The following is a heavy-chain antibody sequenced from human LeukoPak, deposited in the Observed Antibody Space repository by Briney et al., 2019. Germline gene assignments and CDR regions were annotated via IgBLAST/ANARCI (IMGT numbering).Heavy chain of an antibody. Sequence: GGSLRLSCAASGFTFSSYWMSWVRQAPGKGLEWVANIKQDGSEKYYVDSVKGRFTISRDDAKNSLYLQMNSLRAEDTAVYHCARGPIKMYSSSWYLEYYFDYWGQGTLVTVSS. CDR3: ARGPIKMYSSSWYLEYYFDY. CDR1: GFTFSSYW. V-gene: IGHV3-7*01. J-gene: IGHJ4*02. D-gene: IGHD6-13*01. CDR2: IKQDGSEK.